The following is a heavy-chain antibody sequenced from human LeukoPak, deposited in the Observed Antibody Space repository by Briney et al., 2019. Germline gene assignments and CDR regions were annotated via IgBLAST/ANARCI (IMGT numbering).Heavy chain of an antibody. CDR3: ARGVTIFGVVINDAFDI. V-gene: IGHV1-8*01. D-gene: IGHD3-3*01. Sequence: GASVKVSCKASGYTFTSYDINWVRLATGQGLEWMGWMNPNSGNTGYAQKFQGRVTMTRNTSISTAYMELSSLRSEDTAVYYCARGVTIFGVVINDAFDIWGQGTMVTVSS. J-gene: IGHJ3*02. CDR1: GYTFTSYD. CDR2: MNPNSGNT.